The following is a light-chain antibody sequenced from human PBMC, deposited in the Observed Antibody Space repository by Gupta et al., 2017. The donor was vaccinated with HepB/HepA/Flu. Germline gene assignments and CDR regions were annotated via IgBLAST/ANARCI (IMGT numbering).Light chain of an antibody. CDR1: QSVNNY. Sequence: DIQMTQSPSSLSASVGDRVTITCRASQSVNNYLNWYHQKPGKAPRVVIYTTSILQSGVPSRFIGSGAGTDFTLTITRLQPEDFGTYYCQQSYSLPLTFDQGTRLEIK. J-gene: IGKJ5*01. V-gene: IGKV1-39*01. CDR3: QQSYSLPLT. CDR2: TTS.